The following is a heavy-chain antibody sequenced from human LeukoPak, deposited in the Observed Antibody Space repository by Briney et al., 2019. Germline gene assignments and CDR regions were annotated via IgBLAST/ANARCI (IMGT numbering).Heavy chain of an antibody. CDR2: IYYSGST. J-gene: IGHJ6*02. CDR3: ARSPYFDWAYYYGMDV. Sequence: SETLSLTCTVSGGSISSYYWSWIRQPPGKGLEWIGYIYYSGSTNYNPSLKSRVTISVDTSKNQFSLKLSSVIAADTAVYYCARSPYFDWAYYYGMDVWGQGTTVTVSS. CDR1: GGSISSYY. V-gene: IGHV4-59*01. D-gene: IGHD3-9*01.